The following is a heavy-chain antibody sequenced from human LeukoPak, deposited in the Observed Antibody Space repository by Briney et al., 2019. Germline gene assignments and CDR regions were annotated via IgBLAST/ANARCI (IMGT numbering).Heavy chain of an antibody. CDR1: GFTFTNYN. CDR3: ARGGNWKEKAFDI. V-gene: IGHV1-46*01. D-gene: IGHD1-20*01. CDR2: INPSGGST. Sequence: ASVKVSCKASGFTFTNYNLHWVRQAPGQRLEWMGIINPSGGSTNYAQNFQGRVTMTTDTSISTAYMELSRLRSDDTAVYYCARGGNWKEKAFDIWGQGTMLTVSS. J-gene: IGHJ3*02.